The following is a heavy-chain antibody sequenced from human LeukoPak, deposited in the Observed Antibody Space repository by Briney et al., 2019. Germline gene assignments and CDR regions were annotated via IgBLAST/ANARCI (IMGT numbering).Heavy chain of an antibody. V-gene: IGHV3-64D*09. CDR3: VKDVGGSSAFDY. CDR2: INDNGGRT. CDR1: GFTFSRYA. Sequence: GGALRLPCSASGFTFSRYAMHWVRQAPGKGLEYVSGINDNGGRTHYGDSVKGRFSISRDNSKNTLHLQMSTLRAEDTALYYCVKDVGGSSAFDYWGQGILVTAPS. D-gene: IGHD1-26*01. J-gene: IGHJ4*02.